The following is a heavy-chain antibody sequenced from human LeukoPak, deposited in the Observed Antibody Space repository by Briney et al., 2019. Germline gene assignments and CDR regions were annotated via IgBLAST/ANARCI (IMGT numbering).Heavy chain of an antibody. CDR3: ARGMIVVATETFDY. Sequence: PSETLSLTCTVSGYSISSGYYWGWIRQPPGKGLEWIGSIYHSGSTYYNPSLKSRVTISVNTSKNQFSLKLSSVTAADTAVYYCARGMIVVATETFDYWGQGTVVTVSS. J-gene: IGHJ4*02. CDR2: IYHSGST. CDR1: GYSISSGYY. D-gene: IGHD3-22*01. V-gene: IGHV4-38-2*02.